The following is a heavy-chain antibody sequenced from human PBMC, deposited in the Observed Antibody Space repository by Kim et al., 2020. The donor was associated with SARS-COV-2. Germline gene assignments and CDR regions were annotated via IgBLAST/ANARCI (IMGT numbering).Heavy chain of an antibody. D-gene: IGHD2-15*01. CDR2: ISSSGRTV. CDR3: VRDGVVTVAYDYYGMDV. V-gene: IGHV3-11*01. Sequence: GGSLRLSCAASGFIVSDYYMSWIRQAPGKGLEWIAYISSSGRTVFYAESVEGRFAISRDDAMNSVFLEMNSLRAEDTARYYCVRDGVVTVAYDYYGMDV. J-gene: IGHJ6*01. CDR1: GFIVSDYY.